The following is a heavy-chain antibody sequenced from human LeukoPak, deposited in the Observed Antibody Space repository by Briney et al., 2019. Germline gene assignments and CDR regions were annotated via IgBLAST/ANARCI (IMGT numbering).Heavy chain of an antibody. CDR3: ARAQRGGHTYGYLDS. CDR2: TSNKANSYTT. CDR1: GFSFSDHY. Sequence: GGSLRLSCTASGFSFSDHYMDWVRQAPGKGLEWVGRTSNKANSYTTEYAASVKGRFTISRDDSKNSLYLEMNSLKTEDTAVYFCARAQRGGHTYGYLDSWGQGTLVTVSS. J-gene: IGHJ4*02. D-gene: IGHD5-18*01. V-gene: IGHV3-72*01.